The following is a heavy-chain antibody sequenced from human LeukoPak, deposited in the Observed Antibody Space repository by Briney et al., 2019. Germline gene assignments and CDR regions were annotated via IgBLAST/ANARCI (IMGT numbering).Heavy chain of an antibody. Sequence: PGGSLRLSCAASGFSFDDYAMHWVRQAPGKGLEWVSGISWNSGSIGYADSVKGRFTISRDNAKKSLYLQMNSLRAEDTALYYCAKGRNYAYYYYMDVRGKGTTVTVSS. D-gene: IGHD1-7*01. CDR2: ISWNSGSI. J-gene: IGHJ6*03. V-gene: IGHV3-9*01. CDR3: AKGRNYAYYYYMDV. CDR1: GFSFDDYA.